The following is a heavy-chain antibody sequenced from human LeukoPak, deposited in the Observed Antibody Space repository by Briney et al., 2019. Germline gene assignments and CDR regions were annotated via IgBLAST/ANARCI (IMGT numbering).Heavy chain of an antibody. CDR2: IYTSGST. J-gene: IGHJ4*02. V-gene: IGHV4-61*02. CDR3: AREAYPEGDQLLFNY. Sequence: PSQTLSLTXTVSGGSISSGSYYWSWIRQPAGKGLQWIGRIYTSGSTNYNPSLKSRVTISVDTSKNQFSLKLSSVTAADTAVYYCAREAYPEGDQLLFNYWGQGTLVTVSS. CDR1: GGSISSGSYY. D-gene: IGHD2-2*01.